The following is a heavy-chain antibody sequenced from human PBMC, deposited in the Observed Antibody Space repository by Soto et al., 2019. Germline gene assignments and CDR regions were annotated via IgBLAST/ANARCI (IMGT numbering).Heavy chain of an antibody. Sequence: SETLSLTCTVSGGSINKGDYSWSWVRQHPGKGLEWIGYIYYSGTTYYNPSLKSRVTMSVDPSKNQFSLKLSSVTPADTAVYYCAGAYEIMAGSFEYWSHGTLVTASS. CDR3: AGAYEIMAGSFEY. V-gene: IGHV4-31*03. CDR2: IYYSGTT. CDR1: GGSINKGDYS. J-gene: IGHJ4*01. D-gene: IGHD3-16*01.